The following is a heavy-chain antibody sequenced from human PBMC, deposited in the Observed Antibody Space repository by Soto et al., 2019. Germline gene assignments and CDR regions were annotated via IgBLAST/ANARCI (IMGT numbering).Heavy chain of an antibody. D-gene: IGHD3-22*01. V-gene: IGHV4-39*01. CDR2: LYYSGST. Sequence: QLQLQESGPGLVKPSETLSLTCTVSGGSISSSSYYWGWIRQPPGKGLEWIGSLYYSGSTYYNPSPKGRVTIAVDTSKNHFSLKLSSVTAADTAVYYCVGSGYSPFDYWGQGTLVTVSS. CDR1: GGSISSSSYY. J-gene: IGHJ4*02. CDR3: VGSGYSPFDY.